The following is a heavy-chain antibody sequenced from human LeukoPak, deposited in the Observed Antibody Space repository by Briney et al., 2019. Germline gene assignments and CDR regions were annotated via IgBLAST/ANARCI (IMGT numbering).Heavy chain of an antibody. D-gene: IGHD3-22*01. J-gene: IGHJ4*02. CDR1: GGSISSSSYY. CDR2: IYYSGST. V-gene: IGHV4-39*01. CDR3: ARLSQPKGFHNYYDSSGYFDH. Sequence: PSETLSLTCTVSGGSISSSSYYWGWIRQPPGEGLEWIGSIYYSGSTYYNPSLKSRFTISVDTSKNQFSLKLSSVTAADTAVYYCARLSQPKGFHNYYDSSGYFDHWGQGTLVTVSS.